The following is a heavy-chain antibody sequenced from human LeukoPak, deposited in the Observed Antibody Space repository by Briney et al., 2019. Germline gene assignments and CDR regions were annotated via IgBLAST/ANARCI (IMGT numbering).Heavy chain of an antibody. J-gene: IGHJ3*02. CDR1: GGSISSGSYY. V-gene: IGHV4-61*02. D-gene: IGHD3-10*01. Sequence: PSETLSLTCTVSGGSISSGSYYWSWIRQPAGKGLEWIGRIYTSGSTNYNPSLKSRVTISVDTSKNQFSLKLSSVTAAVTAVYYCARTREGGLLWFGEPHYDAFDIWGQGTMVTVSS. CDR2: IYTSGST. CDR3: ARTREGGLLWFGEPHYDAFDI.